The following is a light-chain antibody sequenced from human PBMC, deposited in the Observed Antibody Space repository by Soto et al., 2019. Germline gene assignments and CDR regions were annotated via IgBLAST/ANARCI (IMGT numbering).Light chain of an antibody. J-gene: IGLJ1*01. V-gene: IGLV2-14*01. CDR2: EVS. Sequence: HSVLTQPASVSGSPGQSMTISCTGASSDVGDYKYVSWFQQHPGKAPKLMIYEVSNRPSGVSNRFSGSKSGNTASLTISGLQAEDEADYYCSSYTSSSTYVFGTGTKVTV. CDR3: SSYTSSSTYV. CDR1: SSDVGDYKY.